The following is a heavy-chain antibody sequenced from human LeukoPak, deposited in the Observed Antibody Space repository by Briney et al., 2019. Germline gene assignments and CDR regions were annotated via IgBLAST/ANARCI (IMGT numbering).Heavy chain of an antibody. D-gene: IGHD3-10*01. CDR2: IYYSGST. CDR3: ARLRFTDYYYYGMDV. CDR1: GGSISSYY. J-gene: IGHJ6*02. Sequence: SETLSLTYTVSGGSISSYYWSWIRQPPGKGLEWIGYIYYSGSTNYNPSLKSRVTISVDTSKNQFSLKLSSVTAADTAVYYCARLRFTDYYYYGMDVWGQGTTVTVSS. V-gene: IGHV4-59*08.